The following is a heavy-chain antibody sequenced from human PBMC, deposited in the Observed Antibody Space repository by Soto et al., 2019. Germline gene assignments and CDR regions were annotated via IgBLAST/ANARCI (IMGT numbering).Heavy chain of an antibody. V-gene: IGHV5-51*01. CDR1: GYRFSIYW. CDR3: ARLEYSSSSGGPMDV. J-gene: IGHJ6*02. CDR2: IYPEDSNT. Sequence: LNVSDKGGGYRFSIYWIGCVLQMPGKGLEWMGIIYPEDSNTTYSPAFQGQVSISADKSISTAYLQWSSLKASDTAMYYCARLEYSSSSGGPMDVWGQGTTVTVSS. D-gene: IGHD6-6*01.